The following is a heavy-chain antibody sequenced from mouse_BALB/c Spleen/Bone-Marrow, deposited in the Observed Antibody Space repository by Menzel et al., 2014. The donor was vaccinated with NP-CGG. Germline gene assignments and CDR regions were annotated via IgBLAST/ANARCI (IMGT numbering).Heavy chain of an antibody. D-gene: IGHD2-1*01. Sequence: VMLVESGPGLVQPSQSLFITCTVSGFSVISYGVHWVRQPPGKGLEWLGVIWSGGSTDYNAALISRLSISKDNSKSQVFFKMNSLQADDTAIYYCARNDYGNPHYAMDYWGQGTSVTVSS. J-gene: IGHJ4*01. CDR1: GFSVISYG. CDR3: ARNDYGNPHYAMDY. V-gene: IGHV2-4*02. CDR2: IWSGGST.